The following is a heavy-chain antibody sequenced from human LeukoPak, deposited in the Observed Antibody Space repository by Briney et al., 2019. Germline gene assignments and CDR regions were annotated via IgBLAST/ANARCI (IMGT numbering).Heavy chain of an antibody. D-gene: IGHD6-19*01. CDR2: IHSSGST. CDR3: ARDGGSGWYNY. Sequence: SVNLSLNSTVSTGSISSFNWSRQPHPPGLELEWIGRIHSSGSTKNPSLKSRVTMSVDTSKNQFSLKVSSVTAADTAVYYCARDGGSGWYNYWGQGTLVTVSS. CDR1: TGSISSFN. J-gene: IGHJ4*02. V-gene: IGHV4-4*07.